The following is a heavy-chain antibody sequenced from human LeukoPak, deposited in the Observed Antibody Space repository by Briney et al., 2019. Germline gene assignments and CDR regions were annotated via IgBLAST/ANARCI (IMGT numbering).Heavy chain of an antibody. D-gene: IGHD2-2*01. J-gene: IGHJ6*02. CDR1: GGTFSSYA. Sequence: SVKVSCKASGGTFSSYAISWVRQAPGQGLEWMGGIIPIFGTANYAQKFQGRVTITADESTSTAYMELSSQRSEDTAVYYCARDRGSVSSYYGMDVWGQGTTVTVSS. CDR2: IIPIFGTA. V-gene: IGHV1-69*13. CDR3: ARDRGSVSSYYGMDV.